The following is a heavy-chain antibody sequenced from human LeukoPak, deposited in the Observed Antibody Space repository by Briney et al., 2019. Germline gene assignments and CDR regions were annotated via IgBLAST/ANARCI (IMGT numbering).Heavy chain of an antibody. Sequence: PSETLSLTCTVSGGSISSYYWSWIRQPPGKGLEWIGYIYYSGSTNYNPSLKSRVTISVDTSKTQFSLKLSSVTAADTAVYYCARVGGSGSYYRYYGMDVWGKGTTVTVSS. J-gene: IGHJ6*04. CDR1: GGSISSYY. CDR3: ARVGGSGSYYRYYGMDV. V-gene: IGHV4-59*01. D-gene: IGHD3-10*01. CDR2: IYYSGST.